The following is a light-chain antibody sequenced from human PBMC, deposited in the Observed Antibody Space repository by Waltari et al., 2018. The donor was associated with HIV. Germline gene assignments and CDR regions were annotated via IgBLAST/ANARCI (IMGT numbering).Light chain of an antibody. CDR3: AAWTDSRYVV. V-gene: IGLV1-47*01. Sequence: QSVLTPPPSASGAPGPRVTISCSGSSSNIGSNYVYWYQQLPGTAPKLLIYRNNQRPSGVPDRFSGSKSGTSASLAISGLRSEDEADYYCAAWTDSRYVVFGGGTKLTVL. CDR2: RNN. J-gene: IGLJ2*01. CDR1: SSNIGSNY.